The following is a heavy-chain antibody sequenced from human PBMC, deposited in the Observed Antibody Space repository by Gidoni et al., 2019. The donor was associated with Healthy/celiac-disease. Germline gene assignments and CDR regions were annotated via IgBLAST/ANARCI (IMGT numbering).Heavy chain of an antibody. D-gene: IGHD4-17*01. J-gene: IGHJ4*02. V-gene: IGHV3-48*04. CDR2: ISSSSSTI. CDR3: ARFTVTGKGY. CDR1: GFTFSSYS. Sequence: EVQLVESGGGLVQPGGSLRLSCAASGFTFSSYSMNWVRQAPGKGLEWVSYISSSSSTIYYADSVKGRFTISRDNAKNSLYLQMNSLRAEDTAVYYCARFTVTGKGYWGQGTLVTVSS.